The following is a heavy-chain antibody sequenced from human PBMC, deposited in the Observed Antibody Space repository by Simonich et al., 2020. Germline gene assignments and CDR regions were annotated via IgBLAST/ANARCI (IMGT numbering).Heavy chain of an antibody. Sequence: EVQLLESGGGLVQPGGSLRLSCAASGFTFSSYAMSCVRPADGRGLVWATSISGRGGSNYYADSVKGRFTISRDNSKNTLYLQMNSLRAEDTAVYYCAKDSSLVGATDWFDPWGQGTLVTVSS. D-gene: IGHD1-26*01. J-gene: IGHJ5*02. CDR3: AKDSSLVGATDWFDP. V-gene: IGHV3-23*01. CDR1: GFTFSSYA. CDR2: ISGRGGSN.